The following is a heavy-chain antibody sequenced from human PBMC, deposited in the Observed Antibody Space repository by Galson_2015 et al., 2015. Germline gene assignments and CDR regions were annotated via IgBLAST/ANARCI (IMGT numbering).Heavy chain of an antibody. CDR1: GGSISHYY. D-gene: IGHD6-19*01. J-gene: IGHJ4*02. CDR2: IYCSGNT. Sequence: SETLSLTCTVSGGSISHYYWSWIRQPPGKGLEWIGDIYCSGNTNYNPSLNSRVTMSVDTSKNQFSLKLSSVTAADTAVYYCARVSGRYSSPVDYWGQGTPVTVSS. CDR3: ARVSGRYSSPVDY. V-gene: IGHV4-59*01.